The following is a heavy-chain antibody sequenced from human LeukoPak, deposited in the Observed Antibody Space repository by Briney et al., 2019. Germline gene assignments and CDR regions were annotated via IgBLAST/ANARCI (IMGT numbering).Heavy chain of an antibody. J-gene: IGHJ5*02. CDR2: VCRNGDT. V-gene: IGHV4-38-2*01. CDR3: ARHPYGLVREAFFDP. CDR1: GDSISSDNC. D-gene: IGHD6-19*01. Sequence: SGTLSLTCAVSGDSISSDNCWGWIRQPPGKGLEWIGSVCRNGDTNYNPPLKSRVTISIDTSKNQFSLKLTSVTAADTAVYYCARHPYGLVREAFFDPWGQGTLVTVSS.